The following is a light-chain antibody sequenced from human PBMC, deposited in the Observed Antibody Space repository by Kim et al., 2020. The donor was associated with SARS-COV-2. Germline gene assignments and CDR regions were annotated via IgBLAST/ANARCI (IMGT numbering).Light chain of an antibody. CDR1: QSMSTS. V-gene: IGKV1-5*01. CDR3: QQYSSFLYT. J-gene: IGKJ2*01. CDR2: DAS. Sequence: GDRVTMTCRASQSMSTSLAWYQQKPGKAPKLLIYDASILKSGVPSRFSGSASGTEFTLTISSVQPDDFGTYYCQQYSSFLYTFGQGTKLEIK.